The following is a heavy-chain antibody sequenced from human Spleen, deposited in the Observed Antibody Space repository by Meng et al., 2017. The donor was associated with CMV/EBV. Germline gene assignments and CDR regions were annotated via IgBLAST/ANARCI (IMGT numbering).Heavy chain of an antibody. CDR2: INPNSGDT. J-gene: IGHJ4*02. CDR3: AIPRGVVPAVILSL. D-gene: IGHD2-2*02. Sequence: ASGSTFTGQFMHWVRQAPGQGLEWMGWINPNSGDTNYAQRLQGRVNMTRDTSISTAYMELSRLKSDDTAVYYCAIPRGVVPAVILSLWGQGTLVTVSS. V-gene: IGHV1-2*02. CDR1: GSTFTGQF.